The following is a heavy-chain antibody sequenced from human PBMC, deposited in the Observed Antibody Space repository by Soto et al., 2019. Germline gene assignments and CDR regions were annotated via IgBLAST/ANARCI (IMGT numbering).Heavy chain of an antibody. CDR2: VNPSGGHT. CDR3: ARGGNVVVVAAALVY. J-gene: IGHJ4*02. CDR1: GDTFTDYY. D-gene: IGHD2-21*02. V-gene: IGHV1-46*01. Sequence: QVQLVQSGAEVKKPGASVKVSCKASGDTFTDYYIHWVRQAPGQGLEWMGTVNPSGGHTTYAQHFLGSMTMTRDTSTSTLYMELTSRTSEDTAVDYCARGGNVVVVAAALVYWGQGTLVTVSS.